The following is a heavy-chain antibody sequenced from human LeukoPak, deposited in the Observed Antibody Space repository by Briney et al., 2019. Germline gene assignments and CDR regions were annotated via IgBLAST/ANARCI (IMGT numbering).Heavy chain of an antibody. Sequence: GGSLRLSCVASGFTFTSYDMHWVRQAPGKGLEWMAFIRYDGSNKYYADSVQGRVTISRDNSMNTLYLELNSLRADDTAVYYCAKVLWFGELSLALDYCGQGTLVTVS. J-gene: IGHJ4*02. CDR2: IRYDGSNK. D-gene: IGHD3-10*01. CDR3: AKVLWFGELSLALDY. CDR1: GFTFTSYD. V-gene: IGHV3-30*02.